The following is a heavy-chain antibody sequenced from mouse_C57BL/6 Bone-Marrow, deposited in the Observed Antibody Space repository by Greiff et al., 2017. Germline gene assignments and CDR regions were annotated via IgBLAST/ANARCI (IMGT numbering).Heavy chain of an antibody. Sequence: VQLQQSGAELVKPGASVKISCTASGYAFSSYWMNWVKQRPGKGLEWIGQIYPGDGDTNYNGKFKGKATLTADKSSSTAYMQLSSLTSEDSAVYCCGRYGRSPWYFDDWGKGTTVTVSS. CDR1: GYAFSSYW. CDR3: GRYGRSPWYFDD. J-gene: IGHJ1*03. V-gene: IGHV1-80*01. CDR2: IYPGDGDT. D-gene: IGHD1-1*01.